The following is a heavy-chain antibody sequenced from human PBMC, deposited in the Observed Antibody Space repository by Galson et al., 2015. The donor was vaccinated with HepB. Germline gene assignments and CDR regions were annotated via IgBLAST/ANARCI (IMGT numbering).Heavy chain of an antibody. V-gene: IGHV1-46*01. CDR3: ARDTYGSGSYYGMDV. D-gene: IGHD3-10*01. CDR2: INPSGGST. Sequence: SVKVSCKASGYTFTSYYMHWVRQAPGQGLEWMGIINPSGGSTSYAQKFQGRVTMTRDTSTSTVYMELSSLRSEDTAVYYCARDTYGSGSYYGMDVWGQGTTVTVSS. CDR1: GYTFTSYY. J-gene: IGHJ6*02.